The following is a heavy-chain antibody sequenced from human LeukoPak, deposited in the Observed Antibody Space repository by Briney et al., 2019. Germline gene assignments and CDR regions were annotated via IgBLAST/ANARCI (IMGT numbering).Heavy chain of an antibody. CDR2: ISYDGSNK. Sequence: GGSLRLSCAASGFTFSSYGMHWVRQAPGKGLEWVAVISYDGSNKYYADSVKGRFTISRDNSKNTLYLQMNSLRAEDTAVYYCARRPAADYYYGMDVWGQGTTVTVSS. V-gene: IGHV3-30*19. D-gene: IGHD2-2*01. J-gene: IGHJ6*02. CDR1: GFTFSSYG. CDR3: ARRPAADYYYGMDV.